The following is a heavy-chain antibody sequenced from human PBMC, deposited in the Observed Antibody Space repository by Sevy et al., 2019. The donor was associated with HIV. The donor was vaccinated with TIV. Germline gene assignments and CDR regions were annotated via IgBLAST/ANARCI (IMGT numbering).Heavy chain of an antibody. CDR3: SRDLRLRGYRYGCFDY. V-gene: IGHV1-2*02. J-gene: IGHJ4*02. Sequence: ASVKVSCKASGYTFTGQYIHWVRQAPGQGLEWMGWINANSGDTKYAQEFKGRVTMTWDTSISTAYMELSGLKSDDTAVYYCSRDLRLRGYRYGCFDYWGQGTLVTVSS. D-gene: IGHD5-18*01. CDR1: GYTFTGQY. CDR2: INANSGDT.